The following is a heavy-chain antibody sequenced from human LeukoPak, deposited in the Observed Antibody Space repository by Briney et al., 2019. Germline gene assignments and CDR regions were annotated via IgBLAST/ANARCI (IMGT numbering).Heavy chain of an antibody. CDR2: IIPIFGTA. J-gene: IGHJ4*02. Sequence: GASVKVSCKASGYTFTSYAMHWVRQAPGQGLEWMGGIIPIFGTANYAQKFQGRVTITADKSTSTAYMELSSLRSEDTAVYYCASFDSSGWYRVGDYWGQGTLVTVSS. D-gene: IGHD6-19*01. V-gene: IGHV1-69*06. CDR1: GYTFTSYA. CDR3: ASFDSSGWYRVGDY.